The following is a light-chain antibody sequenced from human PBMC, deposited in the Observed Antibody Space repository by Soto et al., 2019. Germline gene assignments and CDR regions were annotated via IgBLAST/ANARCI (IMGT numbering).Light chain of an antibody. Sequence: DIQMTQSPSSLSASVGDRVTITCRASQSLSTSLNWYQQKAGKAPKLLVYDASSLQSGVSSRFSGSGSGTDFTLTISSLQPEDFATYYCQQSYSTPRTFGQGTRVEI. CDR2: DAS. V-gene: IGKV1-39*01. J-gene: IGKJ1*01. CDR3: QQSYSTPRT. CDR1: QSLSTS.